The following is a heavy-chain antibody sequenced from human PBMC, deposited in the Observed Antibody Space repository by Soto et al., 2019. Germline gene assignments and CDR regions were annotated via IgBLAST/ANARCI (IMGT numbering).Heavy chain of an antibody. CDR3: ARALDYDFWGGRNWFDP. V-gene: IGHV4-59*01. Sequence: SETLSLTCSVSGGSITDNYWTWIRQSPGKELEWVGYIYYTGITNYNPSLKRRVTISLDRSKNQFSLKLDSVTAADTAVYYCARALDYDFWGGRNWFDPWGQGTLVTVSS. D-gene: IGHD3-3*01. CDR1: GGSITDNY. CDR2: IYYTGIT. J-gene: IGHJ5*02.